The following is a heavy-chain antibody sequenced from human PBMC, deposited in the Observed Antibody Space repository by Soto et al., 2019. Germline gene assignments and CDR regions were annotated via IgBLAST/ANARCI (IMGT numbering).Heavy chain of an antibody. J-gene: IGHJ6*02. Sequence: LSLTCAVSGGSISSSNWWSWVRQPPGKGLEWIGEIYHSGSTNYNPSLKSRVTISVDKSKNQFSLKLSSVTAADTAVYYCARDYYSIAAAGIYSNYYYGMDVWGQGTTVTVSS. CDR3: ARDYYSIAAAGIYSNYYYGMDV. CDR1: GGSISSSNW. D-gene: IGHD6-13*01. V-gene: IGHV4-4*02. CDR2: IYHSGST.